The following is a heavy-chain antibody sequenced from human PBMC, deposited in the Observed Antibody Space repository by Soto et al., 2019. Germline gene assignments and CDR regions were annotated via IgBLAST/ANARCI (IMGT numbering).Heavy chain of an antibody. V-gene: IGHV1-69*12. CDR1: GGTFSSYA. Sequence: QVQLVQSGAEVKKPGSSVKVSCKASGGTFSSYAISWVRQAPGQGLEWMGGIIPIFGTANYAQKFQGRVTIPADQSTSTAYMEVSSLRSEDTAVYYCARESRYCSGGSCYFLPGIDYWGQGTLVTVSS. D-gene: IGHD2-15*01. CDR2: IIPIFGTA. CDR3: ARESRYCSGGSCYFLPGIDY. J-gene: IGHJ4*02.